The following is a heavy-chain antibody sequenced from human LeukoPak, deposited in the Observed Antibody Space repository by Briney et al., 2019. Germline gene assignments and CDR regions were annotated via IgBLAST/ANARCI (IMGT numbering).Heavy chain of an antibody. Sequence: EGSLRLSCAASGFTFSSYWMHWVRQAPGKGLVWVSRINSDGSSTSYADSVKGRFTISRDNAKNTLYLQMNSLRAEDTAVYYCARVGIAAAGSYWGQGTLVTVSS. D-gene: IGHD6-13*01. CDR1: GFTFSSYW. CDR3: ARVGIAAAGSY. V-gene: IGHV3-74*01. CDR2: INSDGSST. J-gene: IGHJ4*02.